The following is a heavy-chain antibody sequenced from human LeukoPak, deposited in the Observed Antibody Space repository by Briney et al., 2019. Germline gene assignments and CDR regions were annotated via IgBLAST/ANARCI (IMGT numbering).Heavy chain of an antibody. Sequence: GGALRLFCAASGFTFSSYAMHWGRQAPGKGLEWGAGISYDGSNKYYADSVKGRFTIFRDNSKNTLYLQMNSLRADDTAVYYYARDVLVPAAYSAYYYYYYYMDVWGKGTTVTVSS. D-gene: IGHD2-2*01. V-gene: IGHV3-30*01. J-gene: IGHJ6*03. CDR2: ISYDGSNK. CDR1: GFTFSSYA. CDR3: ARDVLVPAAYSAYYYYYYYMDV.